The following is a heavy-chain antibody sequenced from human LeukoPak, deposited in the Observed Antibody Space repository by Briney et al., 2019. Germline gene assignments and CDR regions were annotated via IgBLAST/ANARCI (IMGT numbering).Heavy chain of an antibody. CDR3: ARGQFSYYFDY. J-gene: IGHJ4*02. D-gene: IGHD3-10*01. V-gene: IGHV4-4*09. CDR2: IYTSGST. CDR1: GGSISSYY. Sequence: SETLSLTCTVSGGSISSYYWSWIRQPPGKGLEWIGYIYTSGSTNYNPSPKSRVTISVDTSKNQFSLKLSSVTAADTAVYYCARGQFSYYFDYWGQGTLVTVSS.